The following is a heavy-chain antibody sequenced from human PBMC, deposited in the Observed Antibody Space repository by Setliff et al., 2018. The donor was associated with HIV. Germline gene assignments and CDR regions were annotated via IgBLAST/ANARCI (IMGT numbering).Heavy chain of an antibody. J-gene: IGHJ3*02. V-gene: IGHV1-2*05. CDR3: ARGGYSGYDTGDAFDI. Sequence: ASVKVSCKASGYTFTGYHIHWVRQAPGQGLEWLGRINPNSGGTKYAQNFQGRVTMTRDTSISTAYMQLSSLSSDDTVVYYCARGGYSGYDTGDAFDIWGQGTMVTVSS. CDR1: GYTFTGYH. D-gene: IGHD5-12*01. CDR2: INPNSGGT.